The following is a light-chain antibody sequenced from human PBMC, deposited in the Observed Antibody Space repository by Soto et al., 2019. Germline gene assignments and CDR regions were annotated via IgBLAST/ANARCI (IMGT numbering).Light chain of an antibody. J-gene: IGKJ1*01. V-gene: IGKV3-15*01. CDR1: QSVSSD. CDR3: QQYNNWPRT. Sequence: EIVMTQSTATLTVSPGERATLSCRPSQSVSSDLAWYQQKPGQAPRLLIYGASTRATGIPARFSGSGSGTEFTLTISSLQSEDFAVYYCQQYNNWPRTFGQGTKVDIK. CDR2: GAS.